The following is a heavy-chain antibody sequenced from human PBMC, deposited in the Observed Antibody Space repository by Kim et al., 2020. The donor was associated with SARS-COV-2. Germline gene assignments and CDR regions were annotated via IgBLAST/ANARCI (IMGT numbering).Heavy chain of an antibody. CDR1: GFTFSTYS. J-gene: IGHJ4*02. CDR3: VRDHHYALDY. V-gene: IGHV3-48*02. Sequence: GGSLGLSCAASGFTFSTYSMNWVRQAPGKGLEWISYIRDSDTYYADSVKGRFTIYRDNAKNSLYLQMNSLRDEDTALYFCVRDHHYALDYWGQGTLVTVS. D-gene: IGHD2-2*01. CDR2: IRDSDT.